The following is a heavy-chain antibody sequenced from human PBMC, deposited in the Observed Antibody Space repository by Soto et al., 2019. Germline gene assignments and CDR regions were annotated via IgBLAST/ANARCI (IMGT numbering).Heavy chain of an antibody. J-gene: IGHJ4*02. CDR3: ARVGGLAARTFDY. D-gene: IGHD6-6*01. CDR1: GGSISDFY. CDR2: VYYSGST. V-gene: IGHV4-59*01. Sequence: PSETLSLTCTVSGGSISDFYWSWIRQPPGKVLEWIGYVYYSGSTNYNPSLKSRVTISVDTSKNQFSLNLRSMSPADTAVYYCARVGGLAARTFDYWGPGPLVT.